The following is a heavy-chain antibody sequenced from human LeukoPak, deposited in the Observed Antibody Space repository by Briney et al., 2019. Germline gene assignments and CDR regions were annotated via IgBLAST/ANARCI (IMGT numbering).Heavy chain of an antibody. CDR2: IRYDGTNQ. CDR3: AKGGDYSNLDY. V-gene: IGHV3-30*02. D-gene: IGHD4-11*01. CDR1: GFTYSTYG. Sequence: GGSLRLSCVASGFTYSTYGMHWVRQAAGKGLEWVSFIRYDGTNQYYADSVKGRFTIPRDDSKITLYLQMNSLRPEDTAVYYCAKGGDYSNLDYWGQGTLVTVSS. J-gene: IGHJ4*02.